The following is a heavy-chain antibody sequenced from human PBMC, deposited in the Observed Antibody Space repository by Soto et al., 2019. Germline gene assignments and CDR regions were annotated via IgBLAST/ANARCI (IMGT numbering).Heavy chain of an antibody. Sequence: QVQLVQSGAEVKQPGASVKVSCKASGYTFTSYPIHWVRQAPGQRLEWMGWINAGNGNTRYSQNFQGRVTITRDTSATTAYMELSSLRSEDTAVYYCARGYDSSAYYLGGYWGQGTQVTVSS. V-gene: IGHV1-3*01. D-gene: IGHD3-22*01. CDR1: GYTFTSYP. CDR3: ARGYDSSAYYLGGY. CDR2: INAGNGNT. J-gene: IGHJ4*02.